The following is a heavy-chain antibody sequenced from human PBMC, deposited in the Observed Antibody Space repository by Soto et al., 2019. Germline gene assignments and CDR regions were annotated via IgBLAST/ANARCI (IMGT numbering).Heavy chain of an antibody. CDR2: IYYSGST. J-gene: IGHJ4*02. Sequence: SETLSLTCTVSGGSISSYYWSWIRQPPGKGLEWIGYIYYSGSTNYNPSLKSRVTISVDTSKNQFSLKLSSVTAADTAVYYCASIDILTAYYTFDYRAQRPLVTVSS. D-gene: IGHD3-9*01. CDR3: ASIDILTAYYTFDY. V-gene: IGHV4-59*01. CDR1: GGSISSYY.